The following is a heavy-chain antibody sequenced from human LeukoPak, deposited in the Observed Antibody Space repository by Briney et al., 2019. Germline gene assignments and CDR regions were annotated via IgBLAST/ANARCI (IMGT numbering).Heavy chain of an antibody. Sequence: PSETLSLTCAVYGGSFSGYYWSWIRQPPGKGLEWIGEISHSGSTNYNPSLKSRVTISVDTSKNQFSLKLSSVTAADTAVYYCARLVFITMVRGVIIDYGMDVWGQGTTVTVSS. V-gene: IGHV4-34*01. CDR1: GGSFSGYY. J-gene: IGHJ6*02. CDR2: ISHSGST. D-gene: IGHD3-10*01. CDR3: ARLVFITMVRGVIIDYGMDV.